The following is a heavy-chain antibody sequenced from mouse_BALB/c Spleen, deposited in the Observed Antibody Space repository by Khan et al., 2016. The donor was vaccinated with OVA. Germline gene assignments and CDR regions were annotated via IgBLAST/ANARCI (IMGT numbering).Heavy chain of an antibody. D-gene: IGHD1-2*01. CDR2: ISYSGST. CDR3: ARTARIKY. CDR1: GYSITSGYG. J-gene: IGHJ2*01. Sequence: EVQLQESGPGLVTPSQSLSLTCTVTGYSITSGYGWNWIRQFPGNKLEWMGYISYSGSTNYNPSLNSRISTTRDTSKKQFFLQLNSVTTEYTATYYCARTARIKYWGQGTTLTVSS. V-gene: IGHV3-2*02.